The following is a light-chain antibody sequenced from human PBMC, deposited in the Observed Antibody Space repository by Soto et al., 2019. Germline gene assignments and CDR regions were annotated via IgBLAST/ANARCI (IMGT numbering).Light chain of an antibody. J-gene: IGKJ5*01. CDR2: DAS. V-gene: IGKV3-11*01. CDR3: QQRSSWPPIT. Sequence: EVVLTQSPATLSLSPGERATLSCRASQSVSNYLAWYQQKPGQAPRLLIYDASSRATGTPDRFSGSGSGTDFTLTISSREPEDFAVYYCQQRSSWPPITFGQGTRLEI. CDR1: QSVSNY.